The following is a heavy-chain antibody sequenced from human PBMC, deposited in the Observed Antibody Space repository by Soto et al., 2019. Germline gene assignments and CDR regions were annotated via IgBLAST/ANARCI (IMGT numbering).Heavy chain of an antibody. CDR3: ARGRYGDY. CDR1: GYTFTSYG. Sequence: QVHLVQSGAEVKKPGASVKVSCKASGYTFTSYGITWVRQAPGQGLEWMGWISAHNGNTDYAQKLQCRVIVTRDTSTSPAYMELRRLISDDTAVYYCARGRYGDYWGQGALVNVSS. D-gene: IGHD1-1*01. CDR2: ISAHNGNT. J-gene: IGHJ4*02. V-gene: IGHV1-18*01.